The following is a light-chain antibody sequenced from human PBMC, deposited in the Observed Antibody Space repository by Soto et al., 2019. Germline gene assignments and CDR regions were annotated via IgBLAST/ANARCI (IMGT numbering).Light chain of an antibody. J-gene: IGKJ1*01. CDR1: QDISKF. V-gene: IGKV1-27*01. CDR3: QKYDNPPLT. Sequence: IEMTQSPSSLSASVGDRVTITCRASQDISKFLGWYQQKPGKVPKLLINGASTLQAGVPSRFSGSGSGTDFTLTISGLQPEDVGTYYCQKYDNPPLTFGPGTKVDIK. CDR2: GAS.